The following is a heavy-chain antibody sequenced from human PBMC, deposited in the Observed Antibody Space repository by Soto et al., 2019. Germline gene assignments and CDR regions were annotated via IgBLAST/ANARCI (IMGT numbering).Heavy chain of an antibody. CDR2: IFSSGRT. Sequence: PSETLSLTCSVSGASLLSSYWSWVRQPAGKGLEWIGHIFSSGRTSYNPSLKSRLTMSIDTSKNLFSLNLSSVTAADTAVYYCAKGWDVKYFDKWGQGTLVTVPQ. J-gene: IGHJ4*02. CDR3: AKGWDVKYFDK. D-gene: IGHD1-26*01. CDR1: GASLLSSY. V-gene: IGHV4-4*07.